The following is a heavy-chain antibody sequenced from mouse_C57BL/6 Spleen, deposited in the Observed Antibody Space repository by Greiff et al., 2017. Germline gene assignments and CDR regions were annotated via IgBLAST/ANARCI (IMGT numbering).Heavy chain of an antibody. D-gene: IGHD1-1*01. Sequence: EVQGVESGGDLVKPGGSLKLSCAASGFTFSSYGMSWVRQTPDKRLEWVATISSGGSYTYYPDSVKGRFTISRDNAKNTLYLQMSSLKSEDTAMYYCARHPSTVVAEDAMDYWGQGTSVTVSS. J-gene: IGHJ4*01. CDR3: ARHPSTVVAEDAMDY. CDR2: ISSGGSYT. V-gene: IGHV5-6*01. CDR1: GFTFSSYG.